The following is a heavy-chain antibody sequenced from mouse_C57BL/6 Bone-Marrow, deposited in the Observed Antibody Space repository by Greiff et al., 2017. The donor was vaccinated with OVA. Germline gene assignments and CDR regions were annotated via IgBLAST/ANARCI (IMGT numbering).Heavy chain of an antibody. D-gene: IGHD1-1*02. CDR3: ARSFYGKSFAY. J-gene: IGHJ3*01. CDR1: GYAFSSSW. CDR2: IYPGDGDT. Sequence: LQESGPELVKPGASVKISCKASGYAFSSSWMNWVKQRPGKGLEWIGRIYPGDGDTNYNGKFKGKATLTADKSSSTAYMQLSSLTSEDSAVYFCARSFYGKSFAYWGQGTLVTVSA. V-gene: IGHV1-82*01.